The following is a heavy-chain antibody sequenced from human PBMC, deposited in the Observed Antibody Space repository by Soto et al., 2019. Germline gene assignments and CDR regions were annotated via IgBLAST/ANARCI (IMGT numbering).Heavy chain of an antibody. D-gene: IGHD2-21*02. CDR1: GFTFSSYA. Sequence: GGSLRLSCAASGFTFSSYAMSWVRQAPGKGLEWVSVISGSGGSTYYADSVKGRFAISRDNSKNTLNLQMNSLRAEDTAVYYCAKRSAETAITHWGPVDNWGQGTLVTVSS. CDR3: AKRSAETAITHWGPVDN. J-gene: IGHJ4*02. CDR2: ISGSGGST. V-gene: IGHV3-23*01.